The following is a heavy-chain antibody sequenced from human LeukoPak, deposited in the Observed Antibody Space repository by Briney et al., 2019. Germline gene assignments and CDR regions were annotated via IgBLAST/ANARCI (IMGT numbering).Heavy chain of an antibody. D-gene: IGHD6-19*01. V-gene: IGHV3-23*01. J-gene: IGHJ4*02. CDR3: AKSLFGSGWYLVDY. Sequence: GGSLRLSCAASEFTFSSYAMSWVRQAPGKGLDWVSAISGSGGSTYYADSVKGRFTISRDNSKNTLYLQMNSLRAEDTAVYYCAKSLFGSGWYLVDYWGQGTLVTVSS. CDR1: EFTFSSYA. CDR2: ISGSGGST.